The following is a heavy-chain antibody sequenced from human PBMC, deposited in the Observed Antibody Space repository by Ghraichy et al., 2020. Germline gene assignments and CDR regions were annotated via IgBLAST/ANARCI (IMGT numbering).Heavy chain of an antibody. D-gene: IGHD6-13*01. Sequence: GGSLRLSCAASGFTFSSYAMSWVRQAPGKGLEWVSAISGSGGSTYYADSVKGRFTISRDNSKNTLYLQMNSLRAEDTAVYYCAKLYSSSWYNPSDAFDIWGQGKMVIVSS. CDR2: ISGSGGST. CDR1: GFTFSSYA. CDR3: AKLYSSSWYNPSDAFDI. J-gene: IGHJ3*02. V-gene: IGHV3-23*01.